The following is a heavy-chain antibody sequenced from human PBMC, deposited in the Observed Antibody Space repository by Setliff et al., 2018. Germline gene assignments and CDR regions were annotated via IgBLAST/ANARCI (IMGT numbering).Heavy chain of an antibody. CDR3: ARERQGGFLDWSPFDS. CDR2: VYSDGET. V-gene: IGHV4-4*07. J-gene: IGHJ4*02. CDR1: GGFIYDHY. D-gene: IGHD3-3*01. Sequence: SETLSLTCTVSGGFIYDHYWTWIRQPAGKGLQWIGRVYSDGETDYSPSLKSRVTISVDKSNNQFSLNLKSMTAADTALYFCARERQGGFLDWSPFDSWGQGILVTVSS.